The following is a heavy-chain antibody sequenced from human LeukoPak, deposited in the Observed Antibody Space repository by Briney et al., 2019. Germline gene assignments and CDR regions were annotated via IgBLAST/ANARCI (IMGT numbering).Heavy chain of an antibody. CDR2: ISAYNGNT. V-gene: IGHV1-18*01. Sequence: ASVNVSCKASGYTFTSYGISWVRQAPGQGLEWMGWISAYNGNTNYAQKLQDRVTMTTDTSTSTAYMDLRSLRSDDTAVYYCARDPVGYCSGGSCPFHYWGQGILVTVSS. CDR1: GYTFTSYG. D-gene: IGHD2-15*01. J-gene: IGHJ4*02. CDR3: ARDPVGYCSGGSCPFHY.